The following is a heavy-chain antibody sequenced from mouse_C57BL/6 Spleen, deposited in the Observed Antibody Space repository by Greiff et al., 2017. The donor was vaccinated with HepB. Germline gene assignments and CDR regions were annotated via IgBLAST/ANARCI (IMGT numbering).Heavy chain of an antibody. J-gene: IGHJ2*01. CDR3: ARGYYGSSPGDY. D-gene: IGHD1-1*01. CDR2: IYPSDSET. V-gene: IGHV1-61*01. Sequence: QVQLKQPGAELVRPGSSVKLSCKASGYTFTSYWMDWVKQRPGQGLEWIGNIYPSDSETHYNQKFKDKATLTVDKSSSKAYMQLSSLTSEDSAVYYCARGYYGSSPGDYWGQGTTLTVSS. CDR1: GYTFTSYW.